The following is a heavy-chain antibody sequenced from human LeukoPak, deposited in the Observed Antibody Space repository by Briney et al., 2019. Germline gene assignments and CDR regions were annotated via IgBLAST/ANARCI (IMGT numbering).Heavy chain of an antibody. Sequence: GGSLRLSCAASGFTFSSYWMHWVRQAPGKGLEWVSSITSSSSYIYYADSVKGRFTISRDNAKNSLYLQMNSLRAEDTAVYYCARSYSSSRGTFDYWGQGTLVTVSP. CDR1: GFTFSSYW. D-gene: IGHD6-6*01. J-gene: IGHJ4*02. CDR3: ARSYSSSRGTFDY. CDR2: ITSSSSYI. V-gene: IGHV3-21*01.